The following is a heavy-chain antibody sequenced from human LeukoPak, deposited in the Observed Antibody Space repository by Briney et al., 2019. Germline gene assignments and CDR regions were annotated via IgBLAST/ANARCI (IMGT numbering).Heavy chain of an antibody. V-gene: IGHV5-51*01. J-gene: IGHJ6*03. CDR3: AKLSAAGYYYYYMDV. D-gene: IGHD6-25*01. Sequence: GESLKISCKGSGYSLTSYWIGWVRQMPGKGLEWMGIIYPGDSDTRYSPSFQGQVTISADKSTSPAYLQSRSLKGSETGMYYCAKLSAAGYYYYYMDVWGKGTTVTVSS. CDR1: GYSLTSYW. CDR2: IYPGDSDT.